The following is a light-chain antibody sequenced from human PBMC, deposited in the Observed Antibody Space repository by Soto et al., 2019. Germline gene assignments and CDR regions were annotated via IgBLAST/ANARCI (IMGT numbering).Light chain of an antibody. V-gene: IGLV1-47*01. CDR3: AAWDDSLSGV. CDR1: GSNIGSNY. Sequence: QSVLTQPPSASGTPGQRVTISCSGSGSNIGSNYVYWYQQLPGTAPKLLIYRNNQRPSGVPDRFSGSKSGTSASLAISGLRSEDEADYYCAAWDDSLSGVFGGGTKVTVL. CDR2: RNN. J-gene: IGLJ2*01.